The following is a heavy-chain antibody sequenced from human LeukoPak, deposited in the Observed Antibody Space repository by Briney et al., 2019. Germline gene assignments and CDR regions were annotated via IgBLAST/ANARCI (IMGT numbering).Heavy chain of an antibody. J-gene: IGHJ4*02. V-gene: IGHV4-59*01. D-gene: IGHD3-9*01. Sequence: SETLSLTCTVSGNSISSYYWSWIRQPPGKGLEWIGYIYYSGSTNYNPSLKSRVTISGDTSKNQFSLKLSSVSAADTAVYYCASDILTGYFAYWGQGTLVTVSS. CDR2: IYYSGST. CDR3: ASDILTGYFAY. CDR1: GNSISSYY.